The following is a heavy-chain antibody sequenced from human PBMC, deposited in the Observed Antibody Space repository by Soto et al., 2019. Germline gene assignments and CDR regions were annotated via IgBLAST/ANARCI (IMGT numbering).Heavy chain of an antibody. J-gene: IGHJ2*01. Sequence: QVQLVESGGGVVQPGRSLRLSCAASGFTFSSYGMHWVRQAPGKGLEWVAVISYDGSNKYYADSVKGRFTISRDNSKNTLYLQMNSLRAEDTAVYYCAKEVDPALWYFELWGRGTLVTVSS. CDR2: ISYDGSNK. CDR3: AKEVDPALWYFEL. D-gene: IGHD5-12*01. V-gene: IGHV3-30*18. CDR1: GFTFSSYG.